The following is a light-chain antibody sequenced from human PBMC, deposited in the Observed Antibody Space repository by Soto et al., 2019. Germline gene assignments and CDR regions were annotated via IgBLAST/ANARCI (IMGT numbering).Light chain of an antibody. CDR1: QSVSSK. J-gene: IGKJ4*01. V-gene: IGKV3D-15*01. CDR2: GAS. Sequence: ETVMTQSPATLSVSPGERATLSCRASQSVSSKLAGYQQKPGQAPRLLLYGASTRATGVPTRISGSGPGTEVTLTISSLQSEDFAVYYCQQYNSWPLTFGGGTKVDIK. CDR3: QQYNSWPLT.